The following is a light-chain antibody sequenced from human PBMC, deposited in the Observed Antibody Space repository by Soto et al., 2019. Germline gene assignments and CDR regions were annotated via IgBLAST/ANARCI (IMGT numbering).Light chain of an antibody. CDR2: EVS. CDR3: SSYAGSNNVL. Sequence: QSVLTQPPSASGSPGQSVTISCTGTSSDVGGYNFVSWYQQHPGKVPKLMIYEVSKRPSGVPDRFSGSKSGNAASLTVSGLQAEDEADYYCSSYAGSNNVLFGGGTKVTVL. J-gene: IGLJ2*01. CDR1: SSDVGGYNF. V-gene: IGLV2-8*01.